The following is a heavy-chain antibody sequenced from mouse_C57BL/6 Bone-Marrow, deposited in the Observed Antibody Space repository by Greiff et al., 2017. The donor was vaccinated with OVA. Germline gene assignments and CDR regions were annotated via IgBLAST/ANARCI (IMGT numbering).Heavy chain of an antibody. V-gene: IGHV1-69*01. CDR2: IDPSDSYT. Sequence: QVQLQQSGAELVMPGASVKLSCKASGYTFTSYWMHWVKQRPGQGLEWIGEIDPSDSYTNYNQKFKGKSTLTVDKSSSTAYMQLSSLTSEDSAVYYCALSSQFAYWGQGTLVTVSA. CDR3: ALSSQFAY. CDR1: GYTFTSYW. J-gene: IGHJ3*01.